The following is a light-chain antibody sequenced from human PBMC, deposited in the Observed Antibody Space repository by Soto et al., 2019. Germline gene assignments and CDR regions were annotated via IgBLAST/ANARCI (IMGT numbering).Light chain of an antibody. J-gene: IGKJ1*01. V-gene: IGKV1-5*01. CDR1: QSISTW. CDR2: DAS. CDR3: QQYSIYPWT. Sequence: DIQMTHNTSTLSASVGDRVTITCRASQSISTWLAWYQQKPGKAPKVLIFDASSLESGVPSRFSGSGSATEFTLTISSLQPDDFATYYCQQYSIYPWTFGQRTKVDI.